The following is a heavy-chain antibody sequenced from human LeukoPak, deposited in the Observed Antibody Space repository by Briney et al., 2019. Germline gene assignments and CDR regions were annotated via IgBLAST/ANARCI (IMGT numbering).Heavy chain of an antibody. CDR2: ISWNSGSI. V-gene: IGHV3-9*03. CDR3: VKVMYSSSSGTDAFDI. CDR1: GFTFDDYA. Sequence: PGGSLRLSCAASGFTFDDYAMHWVRQAPGKGLEWVSGISWNSGSIDYADSVKGRFTISRDNAKNSLYLQMNSLRPEDMALYYCVKVMYSSSSGTDAFDIWGQGTMVTVSS. D-gene: IGHD6-6*01. J-gene: IGHJ3*02.